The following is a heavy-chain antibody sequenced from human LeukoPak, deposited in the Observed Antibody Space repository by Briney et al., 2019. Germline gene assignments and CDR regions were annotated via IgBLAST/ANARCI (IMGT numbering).Heavy chain of an antibody. D-gene: IGHD6-13*01. J-gene: IGHJ4*02. CDR1: GGSISSSSYY. CDR3: ARHPYSTSRPAYYFDY. CDR2: IYYSGST. V-gene: IGHV4-39*01. Sequence: SETLSLTCTVSGGSISSSSYYWGWIRQPPGKGLEWIVSIYYSGSTYYNPSLKSRVTVSVDTSKNQFSLRLTSVTAADTAVYYCARHPYSTSRPAYYFDYWGKGTLVTVSS.